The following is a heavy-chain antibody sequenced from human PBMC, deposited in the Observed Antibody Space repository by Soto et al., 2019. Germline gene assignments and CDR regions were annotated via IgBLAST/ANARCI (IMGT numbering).Heavy chain of an antibody. CDR3: ARGRGITMVRGVKPRHFDY. V-gene: IGHV4-34*01. CDR2: INHSGST. J-gene: IGHJ4*02. D-gene: IGHD3-10*01. CDR1: GGSFSGYY. Sequence: PSETLSLTCAVYGGSFSGYYWSWIRQPPGKGLEWIGEINHSGSTNYNPSLKSRVTISVDTSKNQFSLKLSSVTAADTAVYYCARGRGITMVRGVKPRHFDYWGQGTLVTVSS.